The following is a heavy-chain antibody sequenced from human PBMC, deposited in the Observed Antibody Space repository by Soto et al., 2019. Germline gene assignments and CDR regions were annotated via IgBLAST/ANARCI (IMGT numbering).Heavy chain of an antibody. Sequence: QVVLLQSGAEVKEPGSSVRVSCQVSGSTFNNFAFSWVRQAPGHGPEWMGGIVFDSNTAEYSQRFQDRITITADTSTDTLYMELGSLTFEATAVYYCARAIKRWEVNYYFDFWGQGTLVTVSS. V-gene: IGHV1-69*06. CDR3: ARAIKRWEVNYYFDF. D-gene: IGHD1-26*01. J-gene: IGHJ4*02. CDR1: GSTFNNFA. CDR2: IVFDSNTA.